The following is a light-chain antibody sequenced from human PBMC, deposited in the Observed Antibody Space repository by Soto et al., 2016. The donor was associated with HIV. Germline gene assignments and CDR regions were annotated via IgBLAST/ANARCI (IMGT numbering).Light chain of an antibody. CDR3: QQTNSFPRT. J-gene: IGKJ2*01. V-gene: IGKV1-NL1*01. Sequence: DIQMTQSPSSLSASVGDRVTITCRASQGISNSLAWYQQKSGKAPKLLLYAASKLESGVPSRFSGSGSGTVYTLTISSLQPEDSASYYCQQTNSFPRTFGQGTKLEIK. CDR2: AAS. CDR1: QGISNS.